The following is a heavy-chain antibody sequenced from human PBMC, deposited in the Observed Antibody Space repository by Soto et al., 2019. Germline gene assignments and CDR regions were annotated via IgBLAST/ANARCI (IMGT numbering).Heavy chain of an antibody. CDR1: GFTFSSYF. J-gene: IGHJ6*03. CDR2: IWYDGSNK. V-gene: IGHV3-33*01. CDR3: ARDPLEEDIVVVPAARPDYYYYMDV. D-gene: IGHD2-2*01. Sequence: PGGSLXLSWAASGFTFSSYFMHWVRQAPGKGLEWVAVIWYDGSNKYYADSVKGRFTISRDNSKNTLYLQMNSLRAEDTAVYYCARDPLEEDIVVVPAARPDYYYYMDVWGKGTTVTVSS.